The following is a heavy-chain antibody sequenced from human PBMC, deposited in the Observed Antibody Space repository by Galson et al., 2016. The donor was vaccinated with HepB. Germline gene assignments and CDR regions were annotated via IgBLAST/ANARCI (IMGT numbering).Heavy chain of an antibody. Sequence: CAISGDSVSSHSAAWNWIRQSPSRGLEWLGRTYYRSKWYNDYAVSVKSRIIVNPDTSKNRFSLQLNSVTPEDTAVYYCVEQRKGAPYGMDVWGQGTTVTVSS. J-gene: IGHJ6*02. CDR3: VEQRKGAPYGMDV. D-gene: IGHD1/OR15-1a*01. V-gene: IGHV6-1*01. CDR2: TYYRSKWYN. CDR1: GDSVSSHSAA.